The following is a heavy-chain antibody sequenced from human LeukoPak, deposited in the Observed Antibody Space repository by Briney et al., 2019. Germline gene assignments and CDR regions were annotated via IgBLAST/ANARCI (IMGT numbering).Heavy chain of an antibody. V-gene: IGHV3-33*01. CDR1: GFTFSRFV. D-gene: IGHD3-22*01. CDR3: ARDYYYDSSGYWDYYYDY. J-gene: IGHJ4*02. CDR2: IWSDGSNK. Sequence: GGSLRLSCAASGFTFSRFVMHWVSQAPGKGLEWVAVIWSDGSNKYYADSVKGRFTISRDNSKNTLYLEMNSLRAEDTAVYYCARDYYYDSSGYWDYYYDYWGQGTLVSVSS.